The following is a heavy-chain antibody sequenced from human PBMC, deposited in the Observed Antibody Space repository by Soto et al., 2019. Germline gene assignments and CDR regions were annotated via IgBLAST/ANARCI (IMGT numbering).Heavy chain of an antibody. Sequence: SETLSLTCAVYGGSFSGYYWSWIRQPPGKGLEWIGGINHSGSTNYNPSLKSRVTISVDTSKNQFSLKLSSVTAADTAVYYCARGRAYYDSSGYYYWGQGTLVTVSS. J-gene: IGHJ4*02. CDR2: INHSGST. D-gene: IGHD3-22*01. V-gene: IGHV4-34*01. CDR3: ARGRAYYDSSGYYY. CDR1: GGSFSGYY.